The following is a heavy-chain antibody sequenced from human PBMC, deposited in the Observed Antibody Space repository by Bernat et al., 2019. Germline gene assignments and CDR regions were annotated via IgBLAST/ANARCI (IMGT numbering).Heavy chain of an antibody. Sequence: QVQLVQSGAEVKKPGASVKVSCKASGYTFTSYYMHWVRQAPGQGLEWMGVINPSGGTTSYAQKFRGRVTMTRDTSTSTVYMELSSLRSEDTAVYYCAGGYYGSGSYYLDYWGQGTLVTVSA. J-gene: IGHJ4*02. CDR2: INPSGGTT. CDR3: AGGYYGSGSYYLDY. V-gene: IGHV1-46*01. D-gene: IGHD3-10*01. CDR1: GYTFTSYY.